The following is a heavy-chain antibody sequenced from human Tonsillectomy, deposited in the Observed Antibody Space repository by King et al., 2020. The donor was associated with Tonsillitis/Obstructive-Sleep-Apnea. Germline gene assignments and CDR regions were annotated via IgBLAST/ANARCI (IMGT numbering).Heavy chain of an antibody. J-gene: IGHJ6*03. Sequence: VQLVESGGGLVKPGGALRISCAASGFTFSNAWLSWVRQAPVKGLEWLGRIKSKTIGGTTDYVAPMKGRFTISRDDSKNTLYLQMNSLKTEDTAVYYCTRDGGYCSSTSCYYYYMDVWGKGTTVTVSS. CDR1: GFTFSNAW. V-gene: IGHV3-15*01. CDR2: IKSKTIGGTT. D-gene: IGHD2-2*01. CDR3: TRDGGYCSSTSCYYYYMDV.